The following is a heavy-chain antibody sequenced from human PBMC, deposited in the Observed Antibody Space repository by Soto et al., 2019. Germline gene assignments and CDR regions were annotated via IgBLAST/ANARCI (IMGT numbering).Heavy chain of an antibody. CDR2: ISWNSGSI. CDR3: AKEHKIVLMVHYYYYMDV. J-gene: IGHJ6*03. V-gene: IGHV3-9*01. CDR1: GFTFDDYA. Sequence: GGSLILSCAASGFTFDDYAMHWVRQAPGKGLEWVSGISWNSGSIDYADSVKGRFTISRDNSKNTLYLQMNSLRAEDTAVYYCAKEHKIVLMVHYYYYMDVWGKGTTVTVSS. D-gene: IGHD2-8*01.